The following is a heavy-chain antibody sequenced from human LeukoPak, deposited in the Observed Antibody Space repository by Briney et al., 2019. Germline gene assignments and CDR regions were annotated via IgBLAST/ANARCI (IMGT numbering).Heavy chain of an antibody. CDR1: GGSISSYY. CDR2: IYYSGST. Sequence: PSETLSLTCTVSGGSISSYYWSWIRQPPGKGLEWIGYIYYSGSTNYNPSLKSRVTISVDTSKNQFSLKLSSVTAADTAVYYCAREAYYDFTYYYGMDVWGQGTTVTVSS. D-gene: IGHD3-3*01. J-gene: IGHJ6*02. CDR3: AREAYYDFTYYYGMDV. V-gene: IGHV4-59*01.